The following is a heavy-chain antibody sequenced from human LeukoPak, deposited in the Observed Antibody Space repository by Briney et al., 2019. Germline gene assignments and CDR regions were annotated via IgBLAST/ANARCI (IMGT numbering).Heavy chain of an antibody. CDR2: IIPIFGTA. D-gene: IGHD3-16*01. Sequence: GSSVKVSCKASGGTFISYAISWVRQAPGQGLEWMGGIIPIFGTANYAQKFQGRVTITADESTSTAYMELSSLRSEDTAVYYCARERGESPLFDYWGQGTLVTVSS. CDR1: GGTFISYA. CDR3: ARERGESPLFDY. J-gene: IGHJ4*02. V-gene: IGHV1-69*01.